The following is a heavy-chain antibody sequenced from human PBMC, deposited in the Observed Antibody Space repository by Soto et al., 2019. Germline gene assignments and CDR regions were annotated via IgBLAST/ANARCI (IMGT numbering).Heavy chain of an antibody. J-gene: IGHJ4*02. CDR1: GGSISSGDYY. V-gene: IGHV4-30-4*01. Sequence: QVQLQESGPGLVKPSQTLSLTCTVSGGSISSGDYYWSWIRQPPGKGLEWIGYIYYSGSTYYNPSXXIRVTISVDTXXNXFXXKLSSVTAADTAVYYCARGIDYAILTGYPTPGFDYWGQGTLVTVSS. CDR3: ARGIDYAILTGYPTPGFDY. CDR2: IYYSGST. D-gene: IGHD3-9*01.